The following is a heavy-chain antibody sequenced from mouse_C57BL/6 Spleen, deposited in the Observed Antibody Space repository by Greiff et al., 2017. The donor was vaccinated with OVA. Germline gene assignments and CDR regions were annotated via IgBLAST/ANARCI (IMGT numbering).Heavy chain of an antibody. CDR3: ARHLTTVVAYPAY. Sequence: EVQLVESGGDLVKPGGSLKLSCAASGFTFSSYGMSWVRQTPDKRLEWVATISSGGSYTYYPDSVKGRFTISRDNAKNTLYLQMSSLKSEDTAMYYCARHLTTVVAYPAYWGQGTLVTVSA. CDR1: GFTFSSYG. CDR2: ISSGGSYT. J-gene: IGHJ3*01. D-gene: IGHD1-1*01. V-gene: IGHV5-6*01.